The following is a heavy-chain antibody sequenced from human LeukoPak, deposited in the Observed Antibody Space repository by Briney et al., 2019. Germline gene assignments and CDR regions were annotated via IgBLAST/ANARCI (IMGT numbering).Heavy chain of an antibody. CDR2: INDSGST. J-gene: IGHJ4*02. CDR3: ARHLAARSGAARYLDS. V-gene: IGHV4-59*08. D-gene: IGHD4/OR15-4a*01. Sequence: SETLSLTCTVSGGSISGYYWSGLREPPGKGLEWIGYINDSGSTDYNPSLKSRVTISAATSSNQFSLKLNSVTAADTAIYYCARHLAARSGAARYLDSWGQGTLVTVSS. CDR1: GGSISGYY.